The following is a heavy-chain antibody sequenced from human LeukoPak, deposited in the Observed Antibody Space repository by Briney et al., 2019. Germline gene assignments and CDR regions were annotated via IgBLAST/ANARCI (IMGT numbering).Heavy chain of an antibody. V-gene: IGHV3-23*01. CDR1: GFTFSNYA. CDR2: ISGRGDST. D-gene: IGHD3-10*01. J-gene: IGHJ5*02. CDR3: TRSWGSYLFGSGSYPPRFDP. Sequence: GGSLRLSCAASGFTFSNYAMSWVRQAPGKGLEWVSTISGRGDSTYYAGSVKGRFTISRDNSKNTLYLEMNSLRAEDTAVYYCTRSWGSYLFGSGSYPPRFDPWGQGTLVTVSS.